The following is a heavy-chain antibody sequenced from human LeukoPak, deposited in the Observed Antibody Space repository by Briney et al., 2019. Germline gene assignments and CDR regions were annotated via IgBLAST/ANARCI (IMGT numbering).Heavy chain of an antibody. Sequence: PGGSLRLSCAASGFTFSNCWMHWVRQAPGKGLEWVSVLFSGGNTFYADSLKGRVTISRDNSKNTVYFQMNSLTAEDTAVYYCASLLRGTFDVWGRGTMVTVSS. CDR3: ASLLRGTFDV. J-gene: IGHJ3*01. CDR1: GFTFSNCW. V-gene: IGHV3-53*01. CDR2: LFSGGNT.